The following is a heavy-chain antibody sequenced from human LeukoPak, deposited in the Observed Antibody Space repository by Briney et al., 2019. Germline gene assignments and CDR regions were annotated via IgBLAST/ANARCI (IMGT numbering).Heavy chain of an antibody. D-gene: IGHD3-3*01. CDR2: INPNSGGT. CDR1: GYTFTGYY. J-gene: IGHJ6*02. CDR3: ARVITPVYYDFWSGYSDYYYGMDV. V-gene: IGHV1-2*02. Sequence: ASVKVSCKASGYTFTGYYMHWVRQAPGQGLEWMGWINPNSGGTNYAQKFQGRVTMTRDTSISTAYMELSRLRSDDTAVYYCARVITPVYYDFWSGYSDYYYGMDVWGQGTTVTVSS.